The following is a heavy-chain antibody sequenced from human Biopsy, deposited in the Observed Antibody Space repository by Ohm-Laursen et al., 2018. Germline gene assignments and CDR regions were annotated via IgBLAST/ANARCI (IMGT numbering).Heavy chain of an antibody. V-gene: IGHV4-34*01. CDR3: ARDRDRRGWFDP. D-gene: IGHD1-14*01. Sequence: GTLSLTCAVYGESFNGYYWSWIRQTPGKGLEWIGEINNSGRTNYNPSLKSRVTMSVDTSKNKFSLRVSSVTAADTAVYYCARDRDRRGWFDPWGQGTLVTVSS. CDR1: GESFNGYY. J-gene: IGHJ5*02. CDR2: INNSGRT.